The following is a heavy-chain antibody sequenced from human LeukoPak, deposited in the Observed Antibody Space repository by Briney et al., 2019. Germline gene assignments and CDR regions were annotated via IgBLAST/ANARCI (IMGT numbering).Heavy chain of an antibody. CDR3: AKDQEYSSGWYVAFDY. CDR1: GFTFSSYA. CDR2: ISGSGGST. V-gene: IGHV3-23*01. D-gene: IGHD6-19*01. J-gene: IGHJ4*02. Sequence: GGSLRLSCAASGFTFSSYAMSWDRQAPGKGLEWVSAISGSGGSTYYADSVKGRFTISRDNSKNTLYLQMNSLRAEDTAVYYCAKDQEYSSGWYVAFDYWGQGTLVTVSS.